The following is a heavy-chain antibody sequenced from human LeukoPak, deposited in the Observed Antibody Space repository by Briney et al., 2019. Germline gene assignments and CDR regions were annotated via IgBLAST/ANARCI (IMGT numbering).Heavy chain of an antibody. CDR1: GGSNSSGSYY. V-gene: IGHV4-61*02. Sequence: SQTLSLTCTVSGGSNSSGSYYWSWIRQPAGKGLEWIGRIYTSGSTNYNPSLKSRVTISVDTSKNQFSLKLSSVTAADTAVYYCARGVGRYYDFWSGYYSYYYYMDVWGKGTTVTVSS. CDR2: IYTSGST. J-gene: IGHJ6*03. D-gene: IGHD3-3*01. CDR3: ARGVGRYYDFWSGYYSYYYYMDV.